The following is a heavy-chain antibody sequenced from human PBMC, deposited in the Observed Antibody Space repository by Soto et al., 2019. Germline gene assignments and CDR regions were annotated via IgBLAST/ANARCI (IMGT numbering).Heavy chain of an antibody. J-gene: IGHJ4*02. Sequence: EVQLVESGGGLVQPGGSLRLACAASGLTVSSNYMSWVRQAPGKGLEWVSVIYSGGSTYYADSVKGRFTISRDNSKNTLYLQMNSLRAEDTAVYYCARQGYTSGWYYYFDYWGQRTLVTVSS. V-gene: IGHV3-66*04. CDR2: IYSGGST. CDR1: GLTVSSNY. D-gene: IGHD6-19*01. CDR3: ARQGYTSGWYYYFDY.